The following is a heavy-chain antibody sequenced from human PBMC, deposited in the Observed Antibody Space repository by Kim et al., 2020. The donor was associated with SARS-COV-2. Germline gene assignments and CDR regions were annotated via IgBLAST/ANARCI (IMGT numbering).Heavy chain of an antibody. D-gene: IGHD6-13*01. Sequence: NPSLKSRVTISVDTSKNQFSLKLSSVTAADTAVYYCARGTAAGNEAFFDYWGQGTLVTVSS. J-gene: IGHJ4*02. CDR3: ARGTAAGNEAFFDY. V-gene: IGHV4-34*01.